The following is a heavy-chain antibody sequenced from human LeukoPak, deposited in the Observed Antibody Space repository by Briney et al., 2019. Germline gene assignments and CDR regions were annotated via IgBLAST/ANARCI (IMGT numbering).Heavy chain of an antibody. J-gene: IGHJ5*02. D-gene: IGHD5-12*01. Sequence: GGSLRLSCAASGFTFSSYAMHWVRQAPGKGLEWVAVISYDGSNKYYADSVKGRFTISRDNSKNTLYLQMNSLRAEDTAVYYCARVGRRWLQYNWFDPWGQGTLVTVSS. CDR1: GFTFSSYA. CDR2: ISYDGSNK. CDR3: ARVGRRWLQYNWFDP. V-gene: IGHV3-30-3*01.